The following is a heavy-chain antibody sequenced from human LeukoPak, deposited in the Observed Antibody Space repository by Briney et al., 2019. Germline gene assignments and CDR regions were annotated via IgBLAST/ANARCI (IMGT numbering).Heavy chain of an antibody. J-gene: IGHJ4*02. D-gene: IGHD3-3*01. Sequence: PETLSLTCAVYGGSFSGYYWSWIRQPPGKGLEWIGEINHSGSTNYNPSLKSRVTLSVDTSKNQFSLKLSSVTAADTAVYYCARGGGNYDFWSGYSVYYFDYWGQGTLVTVSS. CDR3: ARGGGNYDFWSGYSVYYFDY. V-gene: IGHV4-34*01. CDR2: INHSGST. CDR1: GGSFSGYY.